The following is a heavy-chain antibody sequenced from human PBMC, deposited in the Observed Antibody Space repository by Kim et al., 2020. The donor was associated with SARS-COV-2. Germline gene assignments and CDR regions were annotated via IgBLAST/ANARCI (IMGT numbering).Heavy chain of an antibody. J-gene: IGHJ2*01. V-gene: IGHV5-51*01. CDR1: GYSFTSYW. CDR3: ARLPIHFTTVTTFHWYFDL. Sequence: GESLKISCKGSGYSFTSYWIGWVRQMPGKGLEWMGIIYPGDSDTRYSPSFQGQVTISADKSISTAYLQWSSLKASDTAMYYCARLPIHFTTVTTFHWYFDLWGRGTLVTVSS. CDR2: IYPGDSDT. D-gene: IGHD4-17*01.